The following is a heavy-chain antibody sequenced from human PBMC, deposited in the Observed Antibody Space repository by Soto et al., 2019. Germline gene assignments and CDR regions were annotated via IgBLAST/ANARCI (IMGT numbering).Heavy chain of an antibody. CDR3: ARDSPGYGVYVLFYY. Sequence: SQTLSLTCAISGDSVSRNSVAWNWIRQSPSRGLEWLGRTYYRSKWYSDYAVSVKSRITINPDTSKNQFSLQLNSVTPEDTAVYYCARDSPGYGVYVLFYYWGQGNLVTVS. V-gene: IGHV6-1*01. D-gene: IGHD4-17*01. CDR1: GDSVSRNSVA. CDR2: TYYRSKWYS. J-gene: IGHJ4*02.